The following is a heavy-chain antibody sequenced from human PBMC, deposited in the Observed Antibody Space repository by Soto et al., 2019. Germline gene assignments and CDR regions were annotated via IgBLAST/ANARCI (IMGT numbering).Heavy chain of an antibody. D-gene: IGHD5-18*01. CDR3: ASTARAFAY. CDR2: IYTSGDI. V-gene: IGHV4-59*01. Sequence: SETLSLTCTVSGASMSSYYWSWIRQPPGKGLECIGYIYTSGDINYSPSLKSRATISLDTSKNQFSLNLRSVTAADTAVYYCASTARAFAYWGQGTLVTVSS. J-gene: IGHJ4*02. CDR1: GASMSSYY.